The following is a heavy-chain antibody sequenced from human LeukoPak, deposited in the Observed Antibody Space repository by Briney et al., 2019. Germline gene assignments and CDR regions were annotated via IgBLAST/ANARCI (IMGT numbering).Heavy chain of an antibody. V-gene: IGHV3-53*01. CDR2: IYPGGAV. CDR1: EFTVTTNY. J-gene: IGHJ3*02. CDR3: VRGPRNYDDSGFHYGVFDI. D-gene: IGHD4/OR15-4a*01. Sequence: GGSLRLSCAASEFTVTTNYMSWVRQAPGKGLQWVSVIYPGGAVYYADSVKGRFIISRDNSKNTLSLQMNSLTADDTAVYYCVRGPRNYDDSGFHYGVFDIWGQGTVVTVSS.